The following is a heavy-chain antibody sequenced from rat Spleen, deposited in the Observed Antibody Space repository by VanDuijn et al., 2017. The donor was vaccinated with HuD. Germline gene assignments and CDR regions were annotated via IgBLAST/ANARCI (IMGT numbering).Heavy chain of an antibody. J-gene: IGHJ2*01. CDR2: ITNSGDTT. D-gene: IGHD1-9*01. Sequence: EVQLVESGGDLIQPGRSLKLSCAASGFTFSNYYMAWVRQAPTKGLEWVASITNSGDTTYYRDSVKGRFTISRDNAKSTLYLQMDSLRSEDTATYYCTTTYYGYPFDYWGQGVMVTVSS. CDR1: GFTFSNYY. CDR3: TTTYYGYPFDY. V-gene: IGHV5S23*01.